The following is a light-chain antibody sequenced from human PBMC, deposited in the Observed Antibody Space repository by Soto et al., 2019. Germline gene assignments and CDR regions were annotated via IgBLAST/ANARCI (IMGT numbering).Light chain of an antibody. J-gene: IGKJ2*01. Sequence: EIVMKQSPANLSVSPGERATLSCRASQSVSSNLAWYQQKPGQGPRLLIYGASTRATSIPARFSGSGSGTEFTLTMNSLQSEDFAVYYCQQYNKWPPYTFGQGTKLEIK. CDR3: QQYNKWPPYT. V-gene: IGKV3-15*01. CDR2: GAS. CDR1: QSVSSN.